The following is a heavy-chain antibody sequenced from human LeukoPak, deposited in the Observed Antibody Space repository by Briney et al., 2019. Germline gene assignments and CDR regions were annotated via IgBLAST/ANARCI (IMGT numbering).Heavy chain of an antibody. CDR1: GFTFSSYG. V-gene: IGHV3-30*18. J-gene: IGHJ5*02. CDR3: AKDPVVPAAEWFDP. CDR2: ISYDGSNK. Sequence: GRSLRLSCAASGFTFSSYGMHWVRQAPGKGLEWVAVISYDGSNKYYADSVKGRFTISRDNSKNTLYLQMNSLRAEDTAVYYCAKDPVVPAAEWFDPWGQGTLVTVSS. D-gene: IGHD2-2*01.